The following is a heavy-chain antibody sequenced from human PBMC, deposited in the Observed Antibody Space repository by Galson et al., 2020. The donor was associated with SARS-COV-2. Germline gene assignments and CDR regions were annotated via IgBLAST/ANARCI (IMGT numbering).Heavy chain of an antibody. Sequence: SETLSLTCTVSGVSISTTSFFWGWIRQPPGKGLEWIVSIYYSWTTYYNPSLRSRVTISVDTSRNQFSLKLNSGTAADTAVYYCARRGGTVTTQHFELWGRGNRVPVSS. V-gene: IGHV4-39*01. D-gene: IGHD4-17*01. CDR3: ARRGGTVTTQHFEL. CDR2: IYYSWTT. CDR1: GVSISTTSFF. J-gene: IGHJ2*01.